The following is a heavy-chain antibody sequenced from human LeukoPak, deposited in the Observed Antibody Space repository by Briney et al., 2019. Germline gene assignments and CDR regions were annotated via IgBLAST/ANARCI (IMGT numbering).Heavy chain of an antibody. CDR3: ARVVVRGVRKYYYYYMDV. V-gene: IGHV1-18*01. D-gene: IGHD3-10*01. Sequence: PGASVKVSCKASGYTFTSYGISWVRQAPGQGLEWMGWISAYNGNTNYAQKLQGRVTMTTDTSTSTAYMELRSLRSDDTAVYYCARVVVRGVRKYYYYYMDVWGKGTTVTVSS. CDR1: GYTFTSYG. CDR2: ISAYNGNT. J-gene: IGHJ6*03.